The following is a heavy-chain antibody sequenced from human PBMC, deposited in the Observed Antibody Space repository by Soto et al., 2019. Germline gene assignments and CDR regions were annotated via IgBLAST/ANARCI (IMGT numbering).Heavy chain of an antibody. Sequence: QVQLVQSGAEVKKPGSSVKVSCKASGGTFSSYTISWVRQAPGQGLEWMGRIIPILGIANYAQKFQGRVTIXAXKXXRTAYMELSRLRAAETAVYYCAMEYCSSTSCYRDYWGPGTLVTVSS. D-gene: IGHD2-2*02. CDR2: IIPILGIA. CDR1: GGTFSSYT. J-gene: IGHJ4*02. CDR3: AMEYCSSTSCYRDY. V-gene: IGHV1-69*02.